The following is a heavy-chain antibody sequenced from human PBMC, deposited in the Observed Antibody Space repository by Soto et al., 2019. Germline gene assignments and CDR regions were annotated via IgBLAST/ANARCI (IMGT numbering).Heavy chain of an antibody. CDR3: ARDRKKVTWYYGMDV. CDR1: GGSISSYS. V-gene: IGHV4-59*01. CDR2: IFYSGSA. J-gene: IGHJ6*02. Sequence: XETLSLPCTVAGGSISSYSWSWIRQPPGKGLEWIGHIFYSGSAEYNPSLKSRVTISVDTSKTQFSLKLSSVTAADTAVYYCARDRKKVTWYYGMDVWGQGTTVTVSS. D-gene: IGHD2-21*02.